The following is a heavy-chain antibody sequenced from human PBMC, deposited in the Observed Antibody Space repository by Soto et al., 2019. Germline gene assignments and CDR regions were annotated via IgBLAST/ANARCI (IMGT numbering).Heavy chain of an antibody. CDR1: GFTFSSYA. D-gene: IGHD2-2*01. Sequence: QVQLVESGGGVVQPGRSLRLSCAASGFTFSSYAMHWVRQAPGKGLEWVAVISYDGSNKYYADSVKGRFTISRDNSKNTLYLQMNSLRAEDTAVYYCARDEYCSSTSCSSDAFDIWGQGTMVTVSS. J-gene: IGHJ3*02. CDR2: ISYDGSNK. V-gene: IGHV3-30-3*01. CDR3: ARDEYCSSTSCSSDAFDI.